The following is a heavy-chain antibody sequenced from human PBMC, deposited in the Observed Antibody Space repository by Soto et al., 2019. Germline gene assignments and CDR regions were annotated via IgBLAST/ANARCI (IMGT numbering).Heavy chain of an antibody. J-gene: IGHJ4*02. CDR2: MNHNSGNT. V-gene: IGHV1-8*01. CDR1: GYTFTSYD. CDR3: ARGAASYYDFWSGYYIDY. Sequence: QVQLVQSGAEVKKPGASVKVSCKASGYTFTSYDINWVRQATGQGLEWMGWMNHNSGNTGYAQKFQGRVTMTRNTSISTAYMELSSLRSEDTAVYYCARGAASYYDFWSGYYIDYWGQGTLVTVSS. D-gene: IGHD3-3*01.